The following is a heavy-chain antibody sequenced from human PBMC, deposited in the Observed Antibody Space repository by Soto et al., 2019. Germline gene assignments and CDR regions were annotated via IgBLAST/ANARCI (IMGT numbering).Heavy chain of an antibody. Sequence: SETLSLTCTVSGGSISSSSYYWGWIRQPPGKGLEWIGSIYYSGSTYYNPSLKSRVTISVDTSKNQFSLKLSSVTAADTAVYYCATNHYCSSTSCYLGYYYYGMDVWGQGTTVTVSS. V-gene: IGHV4-39*01. D-gene: IGHD2-2*01. CDR1: GGSISSSSYY. CDR2: IYYSGST. CDR3: ATNHYCSSTSCYLGYYYYGMDV. J-gene: IGHJ6*02.